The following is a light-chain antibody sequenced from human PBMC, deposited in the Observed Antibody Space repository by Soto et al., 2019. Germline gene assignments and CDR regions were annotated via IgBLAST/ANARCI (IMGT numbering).Light chain of an antibody. CDR3: QQYNSYSKS. V-gene: IGKV1-5*01. J-gene: IGKJ3*01. CDR1: QSISSW. CDR2: DAS. Sequence: DIQMTQSPSTLSASVGDGVTITCRASQSISSWLAWYQQKPGKAPKLLIYDASSLESGVPSRFSGSGSGTEFTLTISSLQPDDFATYYCQQYNSYSKSFGPGTKVDIK.